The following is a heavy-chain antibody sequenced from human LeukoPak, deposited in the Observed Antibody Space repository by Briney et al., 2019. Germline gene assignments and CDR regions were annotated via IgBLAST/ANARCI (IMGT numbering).Heavy chain of an antibody. CDR1: GGSINSYY. J-gene: IGHJ4*02. CDR3: ARDTEIGVDY. D-gene: IGHD3-22*01. V-gene: IGHV4-59*01. Sequence: PSETLSLTCTVSGGSINSYYWSWIRQPPGKGLEWIGYVYYSGSTNYNPSLKSRVTKSVDTSKKKYFLNLTSVTAADTAVYYCARDTEIGVDYWGQGALVTVSS. CDR2: VYYSGST.